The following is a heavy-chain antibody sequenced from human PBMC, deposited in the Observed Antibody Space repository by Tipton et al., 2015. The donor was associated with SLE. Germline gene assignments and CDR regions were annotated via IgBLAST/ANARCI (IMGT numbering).Heavy chain of an antibody. V-gene: IGHV4-38-2*02. D-gene: IGHD1-26*01. Sequence: TLSLTCTVSGYSISSGYYWGWVRQPPGKGLEWIGYISFSGLTNYNPSVRSRVSTSMDTSKNQFSLKLSSVTAADTAVYYCASESGSYGWFDPWGQGTLVTVSS. CDR1: GYSISSGYY. CDR2: ISFSGLT. CDR3: ASESGSYGWFDP. J-gene: IGHJ5*02.